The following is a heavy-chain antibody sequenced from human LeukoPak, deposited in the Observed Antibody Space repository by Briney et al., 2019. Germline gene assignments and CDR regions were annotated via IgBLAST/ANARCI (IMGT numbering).Heavy chain of an antibody. Sequence: SETLSLTCTVSGGSISSSSSYWGWMRQPPGKGLEWIGSIYYSGSAYYSPSLKSRATISVATSKNQFSLKLSSVTAADTAVYYRARRGIGGPWGFDYWGQGTLVTLSS. D-gene: IGHD3-16*01. J-gene: IGHJ4*02. CDR2: IYYSGSA. CDR3: ARRGIGGPWGFDY. V-gene: IGHV4-39*01. CDR1: GGSISSSSSY.